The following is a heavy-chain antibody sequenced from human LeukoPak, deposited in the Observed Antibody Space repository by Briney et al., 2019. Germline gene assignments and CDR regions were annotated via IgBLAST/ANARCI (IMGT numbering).Heavy chain of an antibody. J-gene: IGHJ4*02. V-gene: IGHV3-7*01. Sequence: GGSLRLSCVVSGFTFSSWWMSWVRQAPGKGLEWVASIKQDGSEKYYVDSVKGRFTISKDNAKNSLYLHLNSLRGDDTAVYYCAREDHSKYEFWGQGTLVTVSS. CDR2: IKQDGSEK. CDR1: GFTFSSWW. D-gene: IGHD4-11*01. CDR3: AREDHSKYEF.